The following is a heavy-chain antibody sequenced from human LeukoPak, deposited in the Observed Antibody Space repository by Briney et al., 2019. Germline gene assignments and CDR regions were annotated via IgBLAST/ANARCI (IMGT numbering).Heavy chain of an antibody. V-gene: IGHV3-48*01. Sequence: PGGSLRLSCAASGFTFSSYSMNWVRQAPGKGLEWVSYISSSSSTIYYADSVKGRFTISRDNAKNSLYLQMNSLRAEDTAVYYCASPGGSSTLRSHFDYWGQGTLVTVSS. J-gene: IGHJ4*02. D-gene: IGHD2-2*01. CDR2: ISSSSSTI. CDR3: ASPGGSSTLRSHFDY. CDR1: GFTFSSYS.